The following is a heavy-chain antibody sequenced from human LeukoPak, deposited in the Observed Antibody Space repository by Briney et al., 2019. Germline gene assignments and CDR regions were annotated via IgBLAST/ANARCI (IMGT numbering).Heavy chain of an antibody. CDR2: IYSDDDQ. Sequence: ESGPTLFNPTPTLTLTCTFSGFSLSTRGEGVGWIRQPPGKALEWLALIYSDDDQRYSPSLKSRLTITKDTSKNQVVLTMTNMDPVDTATYYCAHRQNWGEAFDIWGQGTMVTVSS. CDR1: GFSLSTRGEG. J-gene: IGHJ3*02. CDR3: AHRQNWGEAFDI. D-gene: IGHD7-27*01. V-gene: IGHV2-5*02.